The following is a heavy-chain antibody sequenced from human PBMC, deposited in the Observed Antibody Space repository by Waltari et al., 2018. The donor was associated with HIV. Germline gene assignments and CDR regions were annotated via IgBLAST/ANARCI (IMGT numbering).Heavy chain of an antibody. CDR1: GYTFTGYY. Sequence: QVQLVQSGAEVKKPGASVKVSCKASGYTFTGYYMHWVRQAPGQGLEWRGRINPNSGGTNYAQKFQGRVTMTRDTSISTAYMELSRLRSDDTAVYYCARVVVSTSSTTRSNWFDPWGQGTLVTVSS. V-gene: IGHV1-2*06. CDR2: INPNSGGT. D-gene: IGHD2-2*01. CDR3: ARVVVSTSSTTRSNWFDP. J-gene: IGHJ5*02.